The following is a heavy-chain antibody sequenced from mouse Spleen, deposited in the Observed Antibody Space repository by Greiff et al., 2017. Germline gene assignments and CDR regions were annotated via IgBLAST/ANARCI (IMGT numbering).Heavy chain of an antibody. V-gene: IGHV5-17*01. D-gene: IGHD4-1*01. CDR3: ARHWEDYFDY. Sequence: EVKVVESGGGLVKPGGSLKLSCAASGFTFSDYGMHGVRQAPEKGLEWVAYISSGSSTIYYADTVKGRFTISRDNAKNTLFLQMTSLRSEDTAMYYCARHWEDYFDYWGQGTTLTVSS. CDR2: ISSGSSTI. J-gene: IGHJ2*01. CDR1: GFTFSDYG.